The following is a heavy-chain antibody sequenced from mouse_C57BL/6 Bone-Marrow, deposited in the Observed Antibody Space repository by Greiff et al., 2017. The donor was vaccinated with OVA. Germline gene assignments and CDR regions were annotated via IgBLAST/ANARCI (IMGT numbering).Heavy chain of an antibody. CDR2: ISDGGSYT. CDR3: AYHYYGSSYWYFDV. Sequence: EVQGVESGGGLVKPGGSLKLSCAASGFTFSSYAMSWVRQTPEKRLEWVATISDGGSYTYYPDNVKGRFTISRDNAKNNLYLQMSHLKSEDTAMYYCAYHYYGSSYWYFDVWGTGTTVTVSS. J-gene: IGHJ1*03. V-gene: IGHV5-4*01. CDR1: GFTFSSYA. D-gene: IGHD1-1*01.